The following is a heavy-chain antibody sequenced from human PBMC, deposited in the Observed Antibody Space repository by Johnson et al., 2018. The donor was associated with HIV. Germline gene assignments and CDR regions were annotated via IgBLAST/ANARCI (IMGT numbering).Heavy chain of an antibody. V-gene: IGHV3-30*04. CDR1: GFTFSSYA. D-gene: IGHD6-6*01. CDR2: ISYDGSNE. CDR3: ARAGSSASGPRAFDI. J-gene: IGHJ3*02. Sequence: QVQLVESGGGVVQPGRSLRLSCAASGFTFSSYAIHWVRRAPGKGLEWVAVISYDGSNEYYGDSVKGRFSISRDNSKNTLYLQMNSLRAEDTAVYYCARAGSSASGPRAFDIGGQGTMVTVSS.